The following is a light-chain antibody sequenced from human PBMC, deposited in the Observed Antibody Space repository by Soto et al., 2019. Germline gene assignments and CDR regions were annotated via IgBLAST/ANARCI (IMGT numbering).Light chain of an antibody. V-gene: IGKV2-28*01. CDR2: VGS. Sequence: DIVMTQSPLSLVVTAGEPASISCRSSQSLLFNNEYNYVDWYLQKPGQSPQLLMYVGSNRAPGVPARFSGTGSGTDFTLQISSVEAEDVVFYYCMHGLQAPWTFGQVTK. CDR3: MHGLQAPWT. J-gene: IGKJ1*01. CDR1: QSLLFNNEYNY.